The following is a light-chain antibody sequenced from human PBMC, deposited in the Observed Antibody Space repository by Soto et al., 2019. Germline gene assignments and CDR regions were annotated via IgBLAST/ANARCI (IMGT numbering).Light chain of an antibody. J-gene: IGKJ2*01. Sequence: AIQMTQSPSSLSASVGDRVTITCRASQGIRNDLGWYQQKPGKAPKFLIYGASSLQSGVPSGFSGSGSGTDFTLTINSLQPEDFATYYCLQDYNYPYTFGQGTKVDIK. CDR3: LQDYNYPYT. V-gene: IGKV1-6*01. CDR2: GAS. CDR1: QGIRND.